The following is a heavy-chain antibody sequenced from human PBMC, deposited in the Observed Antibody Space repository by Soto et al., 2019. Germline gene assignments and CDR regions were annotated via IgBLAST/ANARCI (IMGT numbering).Heavy chain of an antibody. D-gene: IGHD3-22*01. CDR1: GGTFSTYA. CDR3: GRGVHYDSSGYNYFY. J-gene: IGHJ4*02. Sequence: QVQLVQSGAEVKKPGSSVKVSCKASGGTFSTYAIDWVRQAPGQGLEWMGGIIPLFGTAKYAQNFQGRITNTAEESTNTAYMELRSLRSEDTAVYYCGRGVHYDSSGYNYFYWGKGTLVTVST. CDR2: IIPLFGTA. V-gene: IGHV1-69*01.